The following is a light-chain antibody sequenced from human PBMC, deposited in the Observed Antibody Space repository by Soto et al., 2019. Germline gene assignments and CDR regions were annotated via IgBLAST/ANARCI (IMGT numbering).Light chain of an antibody. CDR3: QQYDSSPXLT. V-gene: IGKV3-20*01. J-gene: IGKJ4*01. Sequence: EIVLTQSPATLSLSPGERTTLSCRASQSISSYLAWYQQKPGQAPRLLIYGASSRATGVPDRFSGSGSGTDFTLTISRLEPEDFAVYXCQQYDSSPXLTFGGGTKVDIK. CDR2: GAS. CDR1: QSISSY.